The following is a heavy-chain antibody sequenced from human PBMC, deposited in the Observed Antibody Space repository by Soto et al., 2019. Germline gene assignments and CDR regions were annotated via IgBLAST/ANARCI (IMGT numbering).Heavy chain of an antibody. V-gene: IGHV4-30-4*01. J-gene: IGHJ6*02. CDR2: KYYSGAT. D-gene: IGHD6-25*01. CDR1: GGSIKTDYY. CDR3: AIGRPNYFYYGLDV. Sequence: SETLSLTCTVSGGSIKTDYYWTWVRQTPGGGLEWMGYKYYSGATDSDPSLKRRVSFSVDTSKNQFYLNLNSVTVADTAVYYSAIGRPNYFYYGLDVWGQAITVTVSS.